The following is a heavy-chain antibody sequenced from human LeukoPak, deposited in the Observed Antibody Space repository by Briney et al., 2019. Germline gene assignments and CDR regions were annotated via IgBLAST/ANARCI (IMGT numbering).Heavy chain of an antibody. CDR1: GGSFSGYY. J-gene: IGHJ5*02. CDR3: ARGAYEDIVVVPAASTRGDWFDP. Sequence: PSETLSLTCAVYGGSFSGYYWSWIRQPPGKGLEWIGEINHSGSTNYNPSLKSRVTISVDTSKNQFPLKLSSVTAADTAVYYCARGAYEDIVVVPAASTRGDWFDPWGQGTLVTVSS. V-gene: IGHV4-34*01. D-gene: IGHD2-2*01. CDR2: INHSGST.